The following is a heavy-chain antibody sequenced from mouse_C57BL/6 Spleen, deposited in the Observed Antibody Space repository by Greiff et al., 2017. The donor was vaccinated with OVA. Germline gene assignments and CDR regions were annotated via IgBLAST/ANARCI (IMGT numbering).Heavy chain of an antibody. CDR3: ARGNYYGSSYHFFDY. V-gene: IGHV1-39*01. Sequence: VQLQQSGPELVKPGASVKISCKASGYSFTDYNMNWVKQSNGKSLEWIGVINPNYGTTSYNQKFKGKATLTVDQSSSTAYMQLNSLTSEDAAVYYCARGNYYGSSYHFFDYWGQGTTLTVSS. J-gene: IGHJ2*01. D-gene: IGHD1-1*01. CDR1: GYSFTDYN. CDR2: INPNYGTT.